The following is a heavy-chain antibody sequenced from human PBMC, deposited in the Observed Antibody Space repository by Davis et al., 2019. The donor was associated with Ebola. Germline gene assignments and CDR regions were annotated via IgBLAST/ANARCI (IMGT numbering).Heavy chain of an antibody. CDR3: TVFAIAVAGTLADY. CDR1: GFTFSGSA. J-gene: IGHJ4*02. D-gene: IGHD6-19*01. Sequence: PGGSLRLSCAASGFTFSGSAMHWVRQTSGKGLEWVGRVRSKANSYATAYAASVKGRFTISRDDSKNTAYLQMNSLKTEDTAVYYCTVFAIAVAGTLADYWGQGTLVTVSS. V-gene: IGHV3-73*01. CDR2: VRSKANSYAT.